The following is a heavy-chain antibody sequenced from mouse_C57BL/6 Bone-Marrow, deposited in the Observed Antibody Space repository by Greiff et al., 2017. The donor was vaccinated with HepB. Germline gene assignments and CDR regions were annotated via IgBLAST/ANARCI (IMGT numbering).Heavy chain of an antibody. CDR1: GFTFNTYA. D-gene: IGHD1-1*01. Sequence: EVMLVESGGGLVQPKGSLKLSCAASGFTFNTYAMHWVRQAPGKGLEWVARIRSKSSNYATYYADSVKDRFTISRDDSQSMLYLQMNNLKTEDTAMYYCVRHALPHYGSSYGYFDVWGTGTTVTVSS. CDR3: VRHALPHYGSSYGYFDV. CDR2: IRSKSSNYAT. J-gene: IGHJ1*03. V-gene: IGHV10-3*01.